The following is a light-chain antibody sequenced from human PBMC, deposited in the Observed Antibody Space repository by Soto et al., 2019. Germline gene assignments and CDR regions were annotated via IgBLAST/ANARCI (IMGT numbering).Light chain of an antibody. CDR3: QVRDVWPS. CDR1: QSVSTS. CDR2: DAS. Sequence: IVLTQSPATLSLSPGERAALSCRASQSVSTSLAWYQHKPGQAPRLFIYDASKRAPGIPARFSGSGSGTYFTLTISSLEPEDFAVYYCQVRDVWPSFGQGTKVEIK. J-gene: IGKJ1*01. V-gene: IGKV3-11*01.